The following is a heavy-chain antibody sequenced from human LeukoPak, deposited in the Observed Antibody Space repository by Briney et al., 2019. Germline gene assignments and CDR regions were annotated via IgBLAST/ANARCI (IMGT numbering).Heavy chain of an antibody. CDR3: AKESPRFDY. CDR1: GFTFSRCG. V-gene: IGHV3-21*04. CDR2: ISGSTTYI. Sequence: GGSLRLSCVASGFTFSRCGMNWVRQAPGKGLEWVSSISGSTTYIYYADSVKGRFTISRDNSKNTLYLQMNSLRAEDTAVYYCAKESPRFDYWGQGTLVTVSS. J-gene: IGHJ4*02.